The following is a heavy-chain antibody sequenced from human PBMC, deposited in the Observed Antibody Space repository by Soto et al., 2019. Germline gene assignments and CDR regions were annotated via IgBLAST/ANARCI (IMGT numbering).Heavy chain of an antibody. D-gene: IGHD2-2*01. CDR2: IYTSGST. Sequence: SETLSLTCTVSGGSISSYYWSWIRQPAGKGLEWIGRIYTSGSTNYNPSLKSRVTMSVDTSKNQFSLKLSSVTAADAAVYYCARDWAQLLQYNWFDPWGQGNLVT. J-gene: IGHJ5*02. CDR1: GGSISSYY. V-gene: IGHV4-4*07. CDR3: ARDWAQLLQYNWFDP.